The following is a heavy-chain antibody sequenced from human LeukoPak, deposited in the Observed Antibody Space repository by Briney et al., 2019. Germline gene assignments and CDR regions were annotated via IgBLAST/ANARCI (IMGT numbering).Heavy chain of an antibody. Sequence: SETLSLTRAVSNASISGRNWWNWVRQPPGKGLEWIGEVSHSGSTNYNPSLKSRVTISVDKSKNQFSLKLSSVTAADTAVYFCASPNGTVGAYSAFDIWGQGTMVTVSS. CDR3: ASPNGTVGAYSAFDI. J-gene: IGHJ3*02. V-gene: IGHV4-4*02. CDR2: VSHSGST. CDR1: NASISGRNW. D-gene: IGHD1-26*01.